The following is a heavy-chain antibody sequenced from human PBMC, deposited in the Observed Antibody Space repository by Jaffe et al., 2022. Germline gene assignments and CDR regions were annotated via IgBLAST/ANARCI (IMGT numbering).Heavy chain of an antibody. D-gene: IGHD3-3*01. J-gene: IGHJ6*03. CDR1: GFTFSSYW. Sequence: EVQLVESGGGLVQPGGSLRLSCAASGFTFSSYWMSWVRQAPGKGLEWVANIKQDGSEKYYVDSVKGRFTISRDNAKNSLYLQMNSLRAEDTAVYYCARETGVGVVIIPYYYYYYMDVWGKGTTVTVSS. CDR2: IKQDGSEK. CDR3: ARETGVGVVIIPYYYYYYMDV. V-gene: IGHV3-7*01.